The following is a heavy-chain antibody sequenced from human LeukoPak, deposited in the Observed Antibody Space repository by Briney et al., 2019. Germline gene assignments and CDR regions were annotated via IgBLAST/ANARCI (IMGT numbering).Heavy chain of an antibody. J-gene: IGHJ4*02. CDR1: GFTFSIYA. CDR2: LNEDGGYT. V-gene: IGHV3-23*01. CDR3: ARDMGRAWYGPPDY. Sequence: GGSLRPSCAASGFTFSIYAMSWVRQAPGKGLAWVSGLNEDGGYTYYADSVKGRFTISRDNSKNTLYLQMNSLRAEDTAVYFRARDMGRAWYGPPDYWGQGTLVTVSS. D-gene: IGHD6-13*01.